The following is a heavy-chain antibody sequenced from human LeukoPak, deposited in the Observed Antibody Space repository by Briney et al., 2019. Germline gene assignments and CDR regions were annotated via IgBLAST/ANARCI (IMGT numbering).Heavy chain of an antibody. D-gene: IGHD3-22*01. J-gene: IGHJ5*02. CDR3: ARGRYYYDSSGYYGQRNNWFDP. CDR2: INHSGST. CDR1: GGSFSGYY. V-gene: IGHV4-34*01. Sequence: TSETLSLTCAVYGGSFSGYYWSWIRQPPGKGLEWIGEINHSGSTNYNPSLKSRVTISVDTSKNQFSLKLSSVTAADTAVYYCARGRYYYDSSGYYGQRNNWFDPWGQGTLVTVSS.